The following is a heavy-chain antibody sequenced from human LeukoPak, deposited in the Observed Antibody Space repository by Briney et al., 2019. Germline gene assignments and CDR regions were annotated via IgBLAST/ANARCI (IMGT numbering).Heavy chain of an antibody. D-gene: IGHD3-22*01. J-gene: IGHJ4*02. Sequence: SETLSLTCTVSGGSFSSGSYYWSWIRQPPGTGLEWIGYIYYSGGSTNYHPSLKSRVTISVDTSKNQFSLKLSSVTAADTAVYYCARVAEGYYDSSDYWGQGTLVTVSS. CDR1: GGSFSSGSYY. V-gene: IGHV4-61*01. CDR2: IYYSGGST. CDR3: ARVAEGYYDSSDY.